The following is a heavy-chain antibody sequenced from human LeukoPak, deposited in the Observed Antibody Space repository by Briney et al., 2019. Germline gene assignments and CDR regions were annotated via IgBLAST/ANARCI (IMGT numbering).Heavy chain of an antibody. CDR2: IYHSGST. V-gene: IGHV4-38-2*01. D-gene: IGHD5-12*01. J-gene: IGHJ4*02. CDR1: GYSISSGYY. Sequence: SETLSLTCAVSGYSISSGYYWGWIRQPPGKGLEWTGSIYHSGSTYYNPSLKSRVTISVDTSKNQFSLKLSSVTAADTAVYYCARAGYSGYDTPLEYDYWGQGTLVTVSS. CDR3: ARAGYSGYDTPLEYDY.